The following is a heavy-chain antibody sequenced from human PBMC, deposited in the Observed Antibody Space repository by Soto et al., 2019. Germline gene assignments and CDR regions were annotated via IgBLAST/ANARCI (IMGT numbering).Heavy chain of an antibody. J-gene: IGHJ5*02. CDR2: TYYSGST. CDR1: GGSISGSSYY. D-gene: IGHD2-2*01. V-gene: IGHV4-39*01. Sequence: SETLSLTCTVSGGSISGSSYYWGWIRQPPGKGLEWIGSTYYSGSTYYNPSLKSRVTISVDTSKNQFSLKLSSVTAADTAVYYCARAVGYCSSTSCSGELGGQYNWFDPWGQGTLVTVSS. CDR3: ARAVGYCSSTSCSGELGGQYNWFDP.